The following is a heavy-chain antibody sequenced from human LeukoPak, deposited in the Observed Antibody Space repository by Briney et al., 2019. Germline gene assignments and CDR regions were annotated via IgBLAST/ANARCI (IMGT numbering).Heavy chain of an antibody. Sequence: GGSLRLSCAASGFTVSSNYMSWVRQAPGTGLEWVSIIYDIGSTYYADSVKGRFTISRDNSQNTLYLQLNSLRAEDTAVYYCARTAVTPGSSDAFDIWGQGTMVAVSS. CDR3: ARTAVTPGSSDAFDI. V-gene: IGHV3-53*01. CDR2: IYDIGST. J-gene: IGHJ3*02. D-gene: IGHD4-17*01. CDR1: GFTVSSNY.